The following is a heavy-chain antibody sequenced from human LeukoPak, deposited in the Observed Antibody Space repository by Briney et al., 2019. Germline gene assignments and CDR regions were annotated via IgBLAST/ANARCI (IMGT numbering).Heavy chain of an antibody. Sequence: GGSLRLSCAASGFTLSSYAMSWVRQAPGKGLEGVSAISGSGGSTYYADSVKGRFTISRDNSKNTLYLQMNSLRAEDTAVYYCANGIAAAVLPFDYWGQGTLVTVSS. J-gene: IGHJ4*02. CDR2: ISGSGGST. D-gene: IGHD6-13*01. CDR3: ANGIAAAVLPFDY. V-gene: IGHV3-23*01. CDR1: GFTLSSYA.